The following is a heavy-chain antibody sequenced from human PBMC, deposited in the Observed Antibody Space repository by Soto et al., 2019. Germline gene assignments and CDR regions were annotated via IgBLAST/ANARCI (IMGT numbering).Heavy chain of an antibody. CDR2: IYSGGST. CDR3: ERGRWESRSRVAVIFDY. CDR1: GFTVSSNY. D-gene: IGHD3-16*02. V-gene: IGHV3-53*04. J-gene: IGHJ4*02. Sequence: EVQLVESGGGLVQPGGSLKLSCAASGFTVSSNYMSWVRQAPGKGLEWVSVIYSGGSTYYSDSVKGRFTISRHNSKNTLYLQMNSLRAEETAVYYCERGRWESRSRVAVIFDYWGQGTLVTVSS.